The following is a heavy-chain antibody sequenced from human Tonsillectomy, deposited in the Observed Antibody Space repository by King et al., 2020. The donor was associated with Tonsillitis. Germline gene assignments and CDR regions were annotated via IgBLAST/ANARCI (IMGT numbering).Heavy chain of an antibody. CDR1: GYTFTAYD. Sequence: VQLVESGAEVKKPGASVKVSCRASGYTFTAYDIHGVRQAPGKGLEWVGWINPRRGGTTYAQMFQGRVTMARDTSISTAYMDLSRLISDDTAVYYCARDRGSPDAFDIWGQGTLVTVSS. CDR3: ARDRGSPDAFDI. J-gene: IGHJ3*02. V-gene: IGHV1-2*02. D-gene: IGHD3-10*01. CDR2: INPRRGGT.